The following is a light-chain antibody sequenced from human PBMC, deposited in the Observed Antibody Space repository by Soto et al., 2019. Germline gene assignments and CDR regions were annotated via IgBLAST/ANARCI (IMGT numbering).Light chain of an antibody. CDR1: QSISSW. J-gene: IGKJ1*01. CDR3: QQYNSYCT. Sequence: DVPTTQSPSTVSASVGDRVTITCRASQSISSWLAWYQQKPGKAPKLLIYKASSLESGVPSRFSGSGSGTEFTLTISSLQPDDFATYYCQQYNSYCTFGQGTKVDIK. V-gene: IGKV1-5*03. CDR2: KAS.